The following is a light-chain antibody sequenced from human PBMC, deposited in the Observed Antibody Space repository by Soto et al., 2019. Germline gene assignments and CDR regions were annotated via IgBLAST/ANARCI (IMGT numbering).Light chain of an antibody. CDR3: QQYGSSYT. J-gene: IGKJ2*01. Sequence: EIVLTQSPGTLSLSPGERATLSCRASQSVGGSYLAWYQQRPGQAPRLLIYDASTRATGIPDRFSGSGSGTDFTLTSSRLEAEDFAVYHCQQYGSSYTFGQGTRLEIK. V-gene: IGKV3-20*01. CDR1: QSVGGSY. CDR2: DAS.